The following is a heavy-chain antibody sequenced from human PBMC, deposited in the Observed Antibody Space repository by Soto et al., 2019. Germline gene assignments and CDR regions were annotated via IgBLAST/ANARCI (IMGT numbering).Heavy chain of an antibody. CDR1: GGSISSGGYY. Sequence: SETLSLTCTVSGGSISSGGYYWSWIRQHPGKGLEWIGYIYYSGSTYYNPSLKSRVTISVDTSKNQFSLKLSSVTAADTAVYYCARDSRGRDQLPGIGYWGQGTLVTLSS. CDR2: IYYSGST. V-gene: IGHV4-31*02. D-gene: IGHD2-2*01. J-gene: IGHJ4*02. CDR3: ARDSRGRDQLPGIGY.